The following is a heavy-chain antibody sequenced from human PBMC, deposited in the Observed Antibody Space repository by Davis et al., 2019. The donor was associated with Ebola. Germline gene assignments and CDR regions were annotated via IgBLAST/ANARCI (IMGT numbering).Heavy chain of an antibody. Sequence: GESLKISCATSGFTFRTYDMHWVRQAPGKGLEWVAVVSYNGSHKYYADSVKGRFTISRDNSENTLYLQMNSLRAEDTVVYYCAKVNWPVVGVGVTGWGQGTLVTVSS. CDR1: GFTFRTYD. CDR3: AKVNWPVVGVGVTG. CDR2: VSYNGSHK. D-gene: IGHD2-15*01. V-gene: IGHV3-30*18. J-gene: IGHJ4*02.